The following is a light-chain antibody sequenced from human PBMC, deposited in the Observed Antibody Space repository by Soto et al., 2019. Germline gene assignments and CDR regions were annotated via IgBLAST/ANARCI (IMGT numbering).Light chain of an antibody. J-gene: IGKJ4*01. CDR2: NAF. Sequence: EIVLTQSPGTLSLSPGERATLSYRASQSVGNNYLAWYQQKPGQAPRLLIYNAFKRATGIPDRFSGSGSGTDFTLTISRLEPEDFAVYFCHQCASSPLTFGGGTKVEIK. CDR3: HQCASSPLT. CDR1: QSVGNNY. V-gene: IGKV3-20*01.